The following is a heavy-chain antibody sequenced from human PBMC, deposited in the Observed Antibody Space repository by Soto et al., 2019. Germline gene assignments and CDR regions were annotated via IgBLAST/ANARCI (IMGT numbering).Heavy chain of an antibody. CDR3: ARYMVRGSPPHKLGMDV. J-gene: IGHJ6*02. Sequence: QPGGSLRLSCAASGFTFSSYSMNWVRQAPGKGLEWVSYISSSSSTIYYADSVKGRFTISRDNAKNSLYLQMNSLRDEDTAVYYCARYMVRGSPPHKLGMDVWGQGTTVTVSS. D-gene: IGHD3-10*01. CDR1: GFTFSSYS. CDR2: ISSSSSTI. V-gene: IGHV3-48*02.